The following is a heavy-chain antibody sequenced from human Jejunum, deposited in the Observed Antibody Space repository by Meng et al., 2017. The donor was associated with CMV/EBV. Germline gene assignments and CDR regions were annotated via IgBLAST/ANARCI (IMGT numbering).Heavy chain of an antibody. CDR1: GFPFSNYP. D-gene: IGHD3-10*01. V-gene: IGHV3-30*04. CDR3: AREGTLSFSLDS. Sequence: GSGFPFSNYPMHWVRPAPGKGLEWVAYISYNGGRTYDADSVKGRFTISRDNSKNTVYLQMNSLRADDTAVYYCAREGTLSFSLDSWGQGTLVTVSS. J-gene: IGHJ4*02. CDR2: ISYNGGRT.